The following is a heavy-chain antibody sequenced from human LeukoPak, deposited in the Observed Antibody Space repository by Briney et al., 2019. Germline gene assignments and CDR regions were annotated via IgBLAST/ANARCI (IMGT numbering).Heavy chain of an antibody. D-gene: IGHD3-16*01. CDR2: IYYSGST. J-gene: IGHJ6*02. CDR3: ARLGGRTVGGMDV. Sequence: RSGTLSLTCTGSGGSISSYYWSWIRQPPGKGLEGIGYIYYSGSTNYTPSPKSRVTISVDTSKNQFSLKLSSVTAADTAVYYCARLGGRTVGGMDVWGQGTTVTVSS. CDR1: GGSISSYY. V-gene: IGHV4-59*08.